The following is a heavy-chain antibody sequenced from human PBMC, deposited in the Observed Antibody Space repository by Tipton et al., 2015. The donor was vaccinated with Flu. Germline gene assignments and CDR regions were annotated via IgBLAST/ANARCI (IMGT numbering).Heavy chain of an antibody. J-gene: IGHJ4*02. V-gene: IGHV4-61*02. CDR2: ISTSGNT. CDR1: GVSIGSRTLY. D-gene: IGHD3-3*01. CDR3: AREVHTMETTAPGLYYFDS. Sequence: TLSLTCTVSGVSIGSRTLYWSWIRQSAGKGLEWIGRISTSGNTDYNPSLKSRVTISLDTSKNQFSLKLNAVTAADTAMYYCAREVHTMETTAPGLYYFDSWGQGTLVTVSS.